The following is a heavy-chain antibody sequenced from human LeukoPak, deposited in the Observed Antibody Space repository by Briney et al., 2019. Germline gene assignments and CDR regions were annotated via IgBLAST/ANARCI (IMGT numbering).Heavy chain of an antibody. Sequence: SETLSLICTVSGGSIRGSISGTYWSWVRQPAGKGLEWIGRIHSSGSTKYNPSLKSRVTMSVDTSKNQLFLRLTSVTAADTALYYCARGSQNYYNPFDNWGQGTLVTVSS. V-gene: IGHV4-4*07. CDR3: ARGSQNYYNPFDN. CDR2: IHSSGST. J-gene: IGHJ4*02. CDR1: GGSIRGSISGTY. D-gene: IGHD3-10*01.